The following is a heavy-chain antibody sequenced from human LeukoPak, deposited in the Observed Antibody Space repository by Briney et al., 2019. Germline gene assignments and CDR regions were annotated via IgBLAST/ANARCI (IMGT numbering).Heavy chain of an antibody. J-gene: IGHJ4*02. D-gene: IGHD3-3*01. V-gene: IGHV3-23*01. CDR2: ISGSGGST. CDR1: GFTFSSYA. Sequence: GGSLRLSCAASGFTFSSYAMSWVRQAPGKGLEWVSAISGSGGSTYYADSVKGRFTISRDNSKNTLYLQMNSLRAEDTAVYYCAKGSPIAYDFWSGYYEDRLRYFDYWGQGTLVTVSS. CDR3: AKGSPIAYDFWSGYYEDRLRYFDY.